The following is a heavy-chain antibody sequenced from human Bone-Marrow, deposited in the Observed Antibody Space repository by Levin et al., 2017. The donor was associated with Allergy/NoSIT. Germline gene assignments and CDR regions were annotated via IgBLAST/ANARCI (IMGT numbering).Heavy chain of an antibody. Sequence: SQTLSLTCAVSGDSISTSGATWNWIRQSPSRGLEWLGRAYFTSEWTTDYAMSVKGRITFTPDTSKNHFSLHLHSVTPEDTAIYYCARERGEDSTTWYESFDSWGQGTQVTVSS. J-gene: IGHJ4*02. CDR2: AYFTSEWTT. V-gene: IGHV6-1*01. CDR1: GDSISTSGAT. D-gene: IGHD3-16*01. CDR3: ARERGEDSTTWYESFDS.